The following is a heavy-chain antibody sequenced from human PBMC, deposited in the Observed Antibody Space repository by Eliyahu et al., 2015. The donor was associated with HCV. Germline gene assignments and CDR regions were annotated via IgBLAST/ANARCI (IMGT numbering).Heavy chain of an antibody. CDR2: IYSGVGA. J-gene: IGHJ4*02. D-gene: IGHD3-3*01. Sequence: EVQLVESGGGLIQPGGSLRLSCAASGFTVSSNYMSWVRQAPGKGLEWVSVIYSGVGAYYSDSVKGRFTISRDNSKNTLYLQMNSLRAEDTAVYYCAREDFWSGYYDWGQGTLVTVSS. CDR1: GFTVSSNY. CDR3: AREDFWSGYYD. V-gene: IGHV3-53*01.